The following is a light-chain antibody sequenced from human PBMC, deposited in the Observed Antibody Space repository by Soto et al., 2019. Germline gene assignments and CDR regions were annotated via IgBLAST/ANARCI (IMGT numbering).Light chain of an antibody. CDR1: QSIISY. V-gene: IGKV1-39*01. CDR2: AAS. Sequence: DIQMTQSPSSLSASVGARVTITCQSSQSIISYLNWYQQKAGKAPQLLIYAASSLQSGVPPRFSGSGSGTDFILSISSLQPEDSAIFYCQQSYSSPRTFGQGTKLEI. CDR3: QQSYSSPRT. J-gene: IGKJ2*01.